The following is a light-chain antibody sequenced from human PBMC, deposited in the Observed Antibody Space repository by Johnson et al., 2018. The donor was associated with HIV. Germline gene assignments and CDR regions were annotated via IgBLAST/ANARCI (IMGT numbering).Light chain of an antibody. CDR2: QNT. J-gene: IGLJ1*01. Sequence: QLVLSQPPSVSAAPGQMVTISCSGSSSNIGRNYVSWYQQLPGTAPKLLIYQNTWRPSWIPDRFSGSKSGTSATLGITGLQTGDEADYYCATWDRSLTIGGVFGSGTKVTVL. CDR1: SSNIGRNY. CDR3: ATWDRSLTIGGV. V-gene: IGLV1-51*02.